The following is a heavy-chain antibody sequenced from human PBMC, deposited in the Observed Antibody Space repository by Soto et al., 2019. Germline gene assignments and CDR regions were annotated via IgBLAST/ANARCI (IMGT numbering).Heavy chain of an antibody. CDR3: ATESATIKSQLLVC. CDR2: ISGSGGST. V-gene: IGHV3-23*01. Sequence: TGGSLRLSCAASGFTFSSYAMSWVRQAPGKGLEWVSAISGSGGSTYYADSVKGRFTISRDNSKNTLYLQMNSPRAEDTAVYYCATESATIKSQLLVCWGQGTLVTVSS. J-gene: IGHJ4*02. CDR1: GFTFSSYA. D-gene: IGHD2-2*01.